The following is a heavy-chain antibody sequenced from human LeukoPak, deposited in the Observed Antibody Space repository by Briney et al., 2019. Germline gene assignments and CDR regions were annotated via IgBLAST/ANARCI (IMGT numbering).Heavy chain of an antibody. CDR2: IYYSGST. CDR3: ARDHSTYGSSPTDY. V-gene: IGHV4-38-2*02. Sequence: SETLSLTCTVSDYSISSGFYWGWIRQPPGKGLEWIGSIYYSGSTYYNPSLKSRVTISIDTSKNQFSLKLSSVTAADTAVYYCARDHSTYGSSPTDYWGQGTLVTVSS. CDR1: DYSISSGFY. D-gene: IGHD3-10*01. J-gene: IGHJ4*02.